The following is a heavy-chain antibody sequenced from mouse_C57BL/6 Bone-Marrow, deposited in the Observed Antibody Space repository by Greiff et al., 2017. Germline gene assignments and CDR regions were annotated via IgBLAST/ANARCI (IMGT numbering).Heavy chain of an antibody. V-gene: IGHV14-4*01. Sequence: VQQSAAELVRPGASVKLSCTASGFNIKDDYMHWVKQMPEQGLEWIGWIDPENGDTEYASKFQGKITITADTSTNKAYLQLSSLKSEDTAVYDCATGNYVGYAMDYWGQGTSVTVSS. J-gene: IGHJ4*01. CDR1: GFNIKDDY. CDR2: IDPENGDT. CDR3: ATGNYVGYAMDY. D-gene: IGHD2-1*01.